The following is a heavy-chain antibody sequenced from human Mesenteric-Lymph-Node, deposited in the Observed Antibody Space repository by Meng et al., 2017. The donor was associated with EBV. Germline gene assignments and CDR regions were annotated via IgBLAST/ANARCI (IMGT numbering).Heavy chain of an antibody. CDR2: IYWDDDK. Sequence: IPLQESGPPLVKPTQTHTLTCTFSGFSLTTSGVGVGWIRQPPGQALELLALIYWDDDKEFNPSLKNRLTITKDTSKNQVVLTMANMDPVDTATYYCAPWWVGPPGLFDPWGQGTLVTVSS. J-gene: IGHJ5*02. D-gene: IGHD2-15*01. CDR1: GFSLTTSGVG. CDR3: APWWVGPPGLFDP. V-gene: IGHV2-5*02.